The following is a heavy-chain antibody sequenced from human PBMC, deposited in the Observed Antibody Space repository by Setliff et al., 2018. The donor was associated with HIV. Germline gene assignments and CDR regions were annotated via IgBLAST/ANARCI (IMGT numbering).Heavy chain of an antibody. J-gene: IGHJ4*02. CDR2: IYTSGNS. D-gene: IGHD5-12*01. CDR3: ARGGSGYDPSLDY. CDR1: GGSISSGSYY. Sequence: SETLSLTCTVSGGSISSGSYYWSWIRQPAGKGLEWIGRIYTSGNSNYNPSLRSRVTISVDTSKNQFSLKLSSVTAADTAVYYCARGGSGYDPSLDYWGQGTLVTVSS. V-gene: IGHV4-61*02.